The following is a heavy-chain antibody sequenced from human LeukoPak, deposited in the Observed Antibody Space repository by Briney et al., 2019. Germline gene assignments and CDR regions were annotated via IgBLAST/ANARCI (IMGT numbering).Heavy chain of an antibody. CDR1: GGTFNNYA. D-gene: IGHD2-15*01. CDR2: IIPIFGSS. CDR3: AKDRRLAATTQDC. V-gene: IGHV1-69*13. J-gene: IGHJ4*02. Sequence: SVKVSCKASGGTFNNYAINWVRQAPGQGLEWMGGIIPIFGSSNYAQKFQGRVTITADESTTTAYMELSSLRSEDTAVYYCAKDRRLAATTQDCWGQGTLVTVSS.